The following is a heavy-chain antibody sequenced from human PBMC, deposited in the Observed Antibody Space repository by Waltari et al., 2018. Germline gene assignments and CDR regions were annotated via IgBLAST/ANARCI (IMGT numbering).Heavy chain of an antibody. Sequence: QVQLQQWGAGLLKPSETLSLTCAVYGGSFSGYYWSWIRQPPGKGLEWIGEINHSGSTNYNPSLKSRVTISVDTSKNQFSLKLSSVTAADTAVYYCARGWRYSSSAGNWFDPWGQGTLVTVSS. CDR3: ARGWRYSSSAGNWFDP. D-gene: IGHD6-6*01. J-gene: IGHJ5*02. V-gene: IGHV4-34*01. CDR1: GGSFSGYY. CDR2: INHSGST.